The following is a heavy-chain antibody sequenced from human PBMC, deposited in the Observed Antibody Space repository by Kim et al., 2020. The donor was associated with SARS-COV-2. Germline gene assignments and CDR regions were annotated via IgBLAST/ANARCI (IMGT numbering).Heavy chain of an antibody. CDR3: IRLGPLTSYDGGDSLS. CDR1: GFTFSGSA. Sequence: GGSLRLSCAASGFTFSGSAMHWVRQASGKGMEWVGRIRRKVNSYATAYAESVKGRFTVSRDDSKNTAYLQMNSLKTEDTAVYYCIRLGPLTSYDGGDSLSWGQGTLVTVSS. CDR2: IRRKVNSYAT. D-gene: IGHD3-9*01. J-gene: IGHJ4*02. V-gene: IGHV3-73*01.